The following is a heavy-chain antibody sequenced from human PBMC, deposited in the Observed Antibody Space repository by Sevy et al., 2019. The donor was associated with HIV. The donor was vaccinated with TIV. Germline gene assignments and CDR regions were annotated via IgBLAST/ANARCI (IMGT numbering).Heavy chain of an antibody. CDR2: IYHSGST. V-gene: IGHV4-4*02. CDR3: TREQVGARVYYFDY. D-gene: IGHD1-26*01. CDR1: GGSISSGNW. J-gene: IGHJ4*02. Sequence: SETLSLTCAVSGGSISSGNWWSWVRQPPGNGLEWIGEIYHSGSTNYNPSLKSRVTISVDKSKNQFSLKLWSVTAADTAVYYCTREQVGARVYYFDYWGQGTLVTVSS.